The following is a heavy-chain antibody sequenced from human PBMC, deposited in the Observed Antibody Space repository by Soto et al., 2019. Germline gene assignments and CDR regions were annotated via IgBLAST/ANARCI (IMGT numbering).Heavy chain of an antibody. CDR2: ISYGVNNK. V-gene: IGHV3-30*04. D-gene: IGHD1-26*01. Sequence: QVQLLESGGGMVQPGRSLRLSCAASRFTLSNYAMAWVRQAPGKGLEWLALISYGVNNKDYADSVKGRFTISRDKSKNTLYLQMNGLRREDTAVYYCARSVGDAPFDYWGQGTLVTVSS. CDR3: ARSVGDAPFDY. CDR1: RFTLSNYA. J-gene: IGHJ4*02.